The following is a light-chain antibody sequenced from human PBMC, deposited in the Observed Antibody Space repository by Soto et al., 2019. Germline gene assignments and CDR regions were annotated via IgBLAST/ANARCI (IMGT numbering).Light chain of an antibody. V-gene: IGKV1-5*03. CDR1: QSISTW. Sequence: DIQMTQSPSTLSASVGDRVTITCRASQSISTWLAWYQQKPGKAPNLLIYKASSLESGVPSRFSGSGSGTEFTLTISSLQPDDFATYYCQQYNSYPTFGQGTKLDIK. J-gene: IGKJ2*01. CDR3: QQYNSYPT. CDR2: KAS.